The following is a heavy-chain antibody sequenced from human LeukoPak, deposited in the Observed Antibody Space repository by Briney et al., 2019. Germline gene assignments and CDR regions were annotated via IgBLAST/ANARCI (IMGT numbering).Heavy chain of an antibody. CDR2: INQGGSEK. CDR1: GLTFRSYW. D-gene: IGHD5-24*01. V-gene: IGHV3-7*01. Sequence: GGSLRLSCAVSGLTFRSYWMSWVRQAPGKGLEWVANINQGGSEKYFVDSVRGRFTISRDNAKNLLYLQMGTLRADDTAVYYCARERDGRFFDYWGQGTLVTVSS. CDR3: ARERDGRFFDY. J-gene: IGHJ4*02.